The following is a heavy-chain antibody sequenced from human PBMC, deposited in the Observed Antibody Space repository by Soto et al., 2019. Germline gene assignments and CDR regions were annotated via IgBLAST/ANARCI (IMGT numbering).Heavy chain of an antibody. Sequence: QVPLVESGGGEVQPGRSLTLSCAASGFTFSTYGMHWVRQTPGKGLAWVAVISYDGTNNFYSDSVKGRFTISRDNFKNTLTLQMNSLRADDTAVYSCAKDLQSYGDYDYYCYGMDVWGLGTRVTVSS. V-gene: IGHV3-30*18. D-gene: IGHD4-17*01. CDR3: AKDLQSYGDYDYYCYGMDV. CDR1: GFTFSTYG. CDR2: ISYDGTNN. J-gene: IGHJ6*02.